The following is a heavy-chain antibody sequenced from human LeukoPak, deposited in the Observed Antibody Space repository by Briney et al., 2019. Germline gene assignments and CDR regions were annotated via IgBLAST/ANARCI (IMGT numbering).Heavy chain of an antibody. CDR2: IDSSSSHI. J-gene: IGHJ4*02. CDR3: TRYNNDHFDY. Sequence: PGGSLRLSCAASGFTFSSHSMSWVRQAPGKGLKWVSSIDSSSSHIYYADSMEGRFTISRDNAKNSLFLQMNSLRAEDTAVYYCTRYNNDHFDYWGQGTLVTVSS. V-gene: IGHV3-21*01. D-gene: IGHD1-14*01. CDR1: GFTFSSHS.